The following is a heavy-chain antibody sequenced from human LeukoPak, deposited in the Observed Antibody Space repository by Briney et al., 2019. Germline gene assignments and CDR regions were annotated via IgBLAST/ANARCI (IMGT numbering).Heavy chain of an antibody. CDR2: IYYSGST. V-gene: IGHV4-59*01. CDR3: AGYSTRFVL. J-gene: IGHJ4*02. D-gene: IGHD3-3*01. CDR1: GGSISSYY. Sequence: SETLSLTCTVSGGSISSYYWSWIRQPPGKGLEWIGYIYYSGSTNYNPSLMSRVTISVDTSKNQFSLKLSSVTAADTAVYYCAGYSTRFVLWGQGTLVTVSS.